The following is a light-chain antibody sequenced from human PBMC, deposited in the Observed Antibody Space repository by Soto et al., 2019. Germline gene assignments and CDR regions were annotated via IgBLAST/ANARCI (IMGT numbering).Light chain of an antibody. J-gene: IGKJ2*03. CDR1: QSISTW. V-gene: IGKV1-5*01. Sequence: DIQMTQSPSTLSAFVGDRVTITCRASQSISTWLAWYQQKPGKPPKVLIYHASSLESGVPSRFSGSGSGTEFNLTITTLQHEDFATYYCQQFNYYPYSFGQGTKLEIK. CDR2: HAS. CDR3: QQFNYYPYS.